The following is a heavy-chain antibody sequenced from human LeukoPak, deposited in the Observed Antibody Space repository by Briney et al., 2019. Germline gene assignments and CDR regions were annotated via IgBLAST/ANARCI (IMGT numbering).Heavy chain of an antibody. CDR2: IRSKTDGGTT. J-gene: IGHJ4*02. CDR3: TTDLGYSSSWYGY. D-gene: IGHD6-13*01. Sequence: PGGSLRLSCAASGFTFSNAWMGWVRQAPGKGLEWVGRIRSKTDGGTTDYAAPVKGRFTISRDDSKNTLYLQMNSLKTEDTAVYYCTTDLGYSSSWYGYWGQGTLVTVSS. V-gene: IGHV3-15*01. CDR1: GFTFSNAW.